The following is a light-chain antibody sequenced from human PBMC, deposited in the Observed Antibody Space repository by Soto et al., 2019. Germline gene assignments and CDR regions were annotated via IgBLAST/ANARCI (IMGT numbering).Light chain of an antibody. CDR1: QSVISNY. Sequence: DIVLTQSPGTLSLSPGERATLSCRASQSVISNYLAWYQQKPGQAPRLLIYGASSRATGIPDRFSGSGSGTDFTLTISRLEPEDFAVYYCQQYGSSPPEKTFGQGTKVEIK. CDR2: GAS. V-gene: IGKV3-20*01. J-gene: IGKJ1*01. CDR3: QQYGSSPPEKT.